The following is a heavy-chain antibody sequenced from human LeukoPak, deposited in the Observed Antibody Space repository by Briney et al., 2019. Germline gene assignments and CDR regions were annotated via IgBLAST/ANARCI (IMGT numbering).Heavy chain of an antibody. CDR2: IYHSGST. V-gene: IGHV4-4*02. Sequence: PSGTLSLTCAVSGGSISSSNWWSWVRQPPGKGLEWIGEIYHSGSTNYNPSLKSRVTISVDKSKNQFSLKLSSVTAADTAVYYRARLAAAGHYYYYGTDVWGQGTTVTVSS. CDR1: GGSISSSNW. D-gene: IGHD6-13*01. CDR3: ARLAAAGHYYYYGTDV. J-gene: IGHJ6*02.